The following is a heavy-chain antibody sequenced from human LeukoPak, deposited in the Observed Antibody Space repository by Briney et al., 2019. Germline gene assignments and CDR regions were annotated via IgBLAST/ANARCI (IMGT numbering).Heavy chain of an antibody. D-gene: IGHD3-22*01. CDR3: ARSTWLLDK. V-gene: IGHV4-59*01. CDR2: IYYSGST. Sequence: SETLSLTCTVSGGSISPYYWSWIQQPPGKGLEWIRYIYYSGSTNYNPSLKSRVTISLDTSKNQFSLKLSSVTAADTAVYYCARSTWLLDKWGQGTLVAVSS. CDR1: GGSISPYY. J-gene: IGHJ4*02.